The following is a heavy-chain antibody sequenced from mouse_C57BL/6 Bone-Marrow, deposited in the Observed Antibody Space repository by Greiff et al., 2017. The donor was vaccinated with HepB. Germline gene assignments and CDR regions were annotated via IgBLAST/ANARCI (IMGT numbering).Heavy chain of an antibody. CDR2: ISNLAYSI. CDR3: ARHSGSSYYAMDY. J-gene: IGHJ4*01. D-gene: IGHD1-1*01. CDR1: GFTFSDYG. V-gene: IGHV5-15*01. Sequence: EVHLVESGGGLVQPGGSLKLSCAASGFTFSDYGMAWVRQAPRKGPEWVAFISNLAYSIYYADTVTGRFTISRENAKNTLYLEMSSLRSEDTAMYYCARHSGSSYYAMDYWGQGTSVTVSS.